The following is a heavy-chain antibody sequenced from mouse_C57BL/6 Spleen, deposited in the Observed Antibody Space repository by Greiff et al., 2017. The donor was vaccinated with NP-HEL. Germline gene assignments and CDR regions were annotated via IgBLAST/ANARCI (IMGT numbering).Heavy chain of an antibody. J-gene: IGHJ4*01. CDR2: ISYDGSN. V-gene: IGHV3-6*01. Sequence: VQLQQSGPGLVKPSQSLSLTCSVTGYSITSGYYWNWIRQFPGNKLEWMGYISYDGSNNYNPSLKNRISITRDTSKNQFFLKLNSVTTEDTATYYCASLYDYLAMDYWGQGTSVTVSS. D-gene: IGHD2-4*01. CDR1: GYSITSGYY. CDR3: ASLYDYLAMDY.